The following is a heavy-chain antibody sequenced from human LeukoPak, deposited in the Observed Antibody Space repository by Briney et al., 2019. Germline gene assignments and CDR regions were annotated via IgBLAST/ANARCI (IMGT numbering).Heavy chain of an antibody. V-gene: IGHV1-18*01. D-gene: IGHD3-22*01. Sequence: ASVKVSCKASGYTFTSYGISWVRQAPGQGLEWMGWINAYNGNTNYAQKLQGRVTMTTDTSTSTAYMELRSLRSDDTAMYYCARDQYYDSKGWFDPWGQGTLVTVSS. CDR1: GYTFTSYG. CDR2: INAYNGNT. CDR3: ARDQYYDSKGWFDP. J-gene: IGHJ5*02.